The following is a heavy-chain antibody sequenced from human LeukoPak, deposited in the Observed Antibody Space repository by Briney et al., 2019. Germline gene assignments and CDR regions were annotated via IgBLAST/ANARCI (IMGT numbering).Heavy chain of an antibody. J-gene: IGHJ4*02. CDR3: ARGKGRARCPYYYDSSGYYYFDC. D-gene: IGHD3-22*01. V-gene: IGHV4-34*01. Sequence: SETLSLTCAVYGGSFSGYYWSWIRQPPGKGLEWIGEINHSGSTNYNPSLKSRVTISVDTSKNQFSLKLSSVTAAVTAVYYCARGKGRARCPYYYDSSGYYYFDCWGQGTLVTVSS. CDR2: INHSGST. CDR1: GGSFSGYY.